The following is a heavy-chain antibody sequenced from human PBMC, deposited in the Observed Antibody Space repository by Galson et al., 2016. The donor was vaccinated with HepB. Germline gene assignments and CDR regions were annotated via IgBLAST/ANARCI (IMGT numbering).Heavy chain of an antibody. CDR1: GFTFSIYG. CDR3: VKSMITPPLDY. Sequence: SLRLSCAASGFTFSIYGTHWVRQAPGKGLEWVAVISYDGSENYYAGSVKGRFTVSRDNSKNTLYLQMNSLRAEDTAVYYCVKSMITPPLDYWGQGTLVTVSS. D-gene: IGHD3-16*01. J-gene: IGHJ4*02. V-gene: IGHV3-30*18. CDR2: ISYDGSEN.